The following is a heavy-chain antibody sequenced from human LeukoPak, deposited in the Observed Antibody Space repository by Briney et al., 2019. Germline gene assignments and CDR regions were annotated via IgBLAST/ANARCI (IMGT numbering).Heavy chain of an antibody. CDR1: GYTFTSYG. J-gene: IGHJ3*02. CDR2: ISAYNGNT. V-gene: IGHV1-18*03. D-gene: IGHD3-10*01. Sequence: GASVKVSCKASGYTFTSYGISWVRQAPGQGLEWMGWISAYNGNTNYAQKLQGRVTMTTDTSASTAYMELSSLRSEDMAVYYCARDGYYGSGSPGAYDAFDIWGQGTMVTVSS. CDR3: ARDGYYGSGSPGAYDAFDI.